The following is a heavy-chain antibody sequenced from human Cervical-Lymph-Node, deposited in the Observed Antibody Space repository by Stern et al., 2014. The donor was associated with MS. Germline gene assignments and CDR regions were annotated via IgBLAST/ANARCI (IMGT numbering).Heavy chain of an antibody. Sequence: QMQLVQSGGGVVQPGRSLRLSCVASGFTSSGYAMHWVRQAPGKGLEWVALISPDGSHKYYGASVKGRCPISRDSSTDSLYLELSSLTPEDTAVYYCARDASTGVAATANNYYYYHGMDVWGQGTTLTVSS. D-gene: IGHD6-13*01. CDR3: ARDASTGVAATANNYYYYHGMDV. V-gene: IGHV3-30*15. CDR2: ISPDGSHK. J-gene: IGHJ6*02. CDR1: GFTSSGYA.